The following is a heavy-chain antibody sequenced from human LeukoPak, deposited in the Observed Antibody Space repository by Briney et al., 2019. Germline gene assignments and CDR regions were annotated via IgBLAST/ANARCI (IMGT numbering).Heavy chain of an antibody. CDR2: INPNSGGT. Sequence: GASVKVSCKASGYTFTGYYMHWVRQAPGQGLEWMGWINPNSGGTNYAQKFQGWVTMTRDTSISTAYMELSRLRSDDTAVYYCARDTYYYGSGSNGMDVWGQGTTVTVSS. J-gene: IGHJ6*02. D-gene: IGHD3-10*01. CDR1: GYTFTGYY. V-gene: IGHV1-2*04. CDR3: ARDTYYYGSGSNGMDV.